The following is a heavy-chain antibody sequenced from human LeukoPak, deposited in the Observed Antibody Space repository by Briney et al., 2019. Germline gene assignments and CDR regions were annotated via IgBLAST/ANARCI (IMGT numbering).Heavy chain of an antibody. V-gene: IGHV3-7*03. CDR2: MKEDGSDI. Sequence: GGSLRLSCVASGFSFSSYTMSWVRQAPGKGLEWVAKMKEDGSDIHYVDSVKGRFTISRDNAKNSLYLQMNSLRAEDTAVYYCARDARSGWILYWGQGTLVTVSS. CDR3: ARDARSGWILY. D-gene: IGHD6-19*01. J-gene: IGHJ4*02. CDR1: GFSFSSYT.